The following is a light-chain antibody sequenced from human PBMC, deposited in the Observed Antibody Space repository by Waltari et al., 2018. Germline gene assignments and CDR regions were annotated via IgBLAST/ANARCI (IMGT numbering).Light chain of an antibody. V-gene: IGKV3-20*01. CDR1: QSVSNNY. CDR3: QQYSGLPFS. Sequence: DIVLTQSPGTLSLSSGERATLSCRATQSVSNNYLAWYQQRPGQSPRLLIYGTSARADGIPDRLSGSGSGTDFTLTISRLEPEDFAVYYCQQYSGLPFSFGQGTKLDIK. CDR2: GTS. J-gene: IGKJ2*03.